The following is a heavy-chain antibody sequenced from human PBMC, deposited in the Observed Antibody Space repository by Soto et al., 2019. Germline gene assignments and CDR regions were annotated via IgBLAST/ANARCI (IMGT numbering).Heavy chain of an antibody. Sequence: QVQLVESGGGVVQPGRSLRLSCAASGFTFSSYGMHWVRQAPGKGLEWVAVISYDGSNKYYADSVKGRFTISRDNSKNTLYLQMNSLRAEDTAVYYCAKDLGDLGATNDYWGQGTLVTVSS. D-gene: IGHD1-26*01. CDR2: ISYDGSNK. CDR3: AKDLGDLGATNDY. CDR1: GFTFSSYG. V-gene: IGHV3-30*18. J-gene: IGHJ4*02.